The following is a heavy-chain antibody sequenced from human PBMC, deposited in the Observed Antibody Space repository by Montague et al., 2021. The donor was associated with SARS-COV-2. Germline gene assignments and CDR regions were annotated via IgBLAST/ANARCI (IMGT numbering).Heavy chain of an antibody. J-gene: IGHJ5*02. Sequence: SETLSLTCAVSGGSISSSNWWSWVRQPPGKGLEWIGYISHLGSTNYNRSLRSRVTISVDTSKNQFSLKLSSVTAADTAVFYCARLPDTSGRAWFDPWGQGTLVTVSS. CDR3: ARLPDTSGRAWFDP. CDR2: ISHLGST. V-gene: IGHV4-4*02. D-gene: IGHD3-22*01. CDR1: GGSISSSNW.